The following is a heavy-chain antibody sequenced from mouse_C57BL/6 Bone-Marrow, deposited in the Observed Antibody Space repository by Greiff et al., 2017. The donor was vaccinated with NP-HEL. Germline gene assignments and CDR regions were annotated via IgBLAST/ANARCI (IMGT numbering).Heavy chain of an antibody. D-gene: IGHD1-1*01. Sequence: VQLQQSGAELVMPGASVKLSCKASGYTFTSYWMHWVKQRPGQGLEWIGEIDPSDSYTNYNQKFKGKSTLTVDKSSSTAYMQLSSLTSEDSAVYYCARDYYGSIWYFDVWGTGTTVTVSS. J-gene: IGHJ1*03. CDR2: IDPSDSYT. CDR1: GYTFTSYW. V-gene: IGHV1-69*01. CDR3: ARDYYGSIWYFDV.